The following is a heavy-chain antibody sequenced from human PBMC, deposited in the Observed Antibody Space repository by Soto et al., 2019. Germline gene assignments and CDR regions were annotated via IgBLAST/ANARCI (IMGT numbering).Heavy chain of an antibody. V-gene: IGHV3-9*01. D-gene: IGHD6-19*01. CDR2: ISWNSGSI. Sequence: GGSLRLSCAASGFTFDDYAMHWVRQAPGKGLEWVSGISWNSGSIGYADSVKGRFTISRDNAKNSLYLQMNSLRAEDTALYYCAKDSQQWLRGASDAFDIWGQGTMVTVSS. CDR1: GFTFDDYA. CDR3: AKDSQQWLRGASDAFDI. J-gene: IGHJ3*02.